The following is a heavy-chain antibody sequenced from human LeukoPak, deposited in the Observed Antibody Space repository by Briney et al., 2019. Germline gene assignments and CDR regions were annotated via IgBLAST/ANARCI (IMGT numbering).Heavy chain of an antibody. V-gene: IGHV1-46*01. Sequence: ASVKVSCAASGYTFTSYYMHWVRQAPGQGLEWMGLINPTGGSTGYAQKFQGRVTMTRDMSTSTDYMELSSLRSEDTAIYYCARDNSVGDNAWWFDPWGQGTLVTVSS. CDR2: INPTGGST. CDR3: ARDNSVGDNAWWFDP. J-gene: IGHJ5*02. CDR1: GYTFTSYY. D-gene: IGHD1-26*01.